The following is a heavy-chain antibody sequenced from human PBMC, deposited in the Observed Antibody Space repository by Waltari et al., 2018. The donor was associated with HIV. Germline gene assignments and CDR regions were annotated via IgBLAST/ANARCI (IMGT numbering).Heavy chain of an antibody. CDR1: GGSISSSSYY. Sequence: QLQLQESGPGLVKPSETLSLTCTVSGGSISSSSYYWGWIRQPPGKGLEWNGSIYYSGSTYYNPSRKSRVTISVDTSKNQFSLKLSSVTAADTAVYYCARDFRRWEGVPAAIDLMWGITGTYFDYWGQGTLVTVSS. D-gene: IGHD2-2*02. CDR3: ARDFRRWEGVPAAIDLMWGITGTYFDY. J-gene: IGHJ4*02. V-gene: IGHV4-39*07. CDR2: IYYSGST.